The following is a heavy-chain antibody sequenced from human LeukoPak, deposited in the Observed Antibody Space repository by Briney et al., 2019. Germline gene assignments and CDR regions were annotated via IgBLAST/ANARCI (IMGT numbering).Heavy chain of an antibody. Sequence: SETLSLTCTVSGASISSYYWSWVRQPPGKGLEWDGYTYYSGSHNNNTTLKRRVPISVNTSKNQFSLKLSSMTAADTAVYYCARHKHSSGYYYFFKDYYYMDVWGKGTTVTISS. CDR1: GASISSYY. CDR2: TYYSGSH. V-gene: IGHV4-59*08. J-gene: IGHJ6*03. CDR3: ARHKHSSGYYYFFKDYYYMDV. D-gene: IGHD3-22*01.